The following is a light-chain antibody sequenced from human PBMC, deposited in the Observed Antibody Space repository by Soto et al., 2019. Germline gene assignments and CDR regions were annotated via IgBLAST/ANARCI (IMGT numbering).Light chain of an antibody. V-gene: IGLV1-44*01. CDR1: SSTIESNT. CDR3: AAWGDILSGYV. Sequence: QSVLTQPPSASGTPGQRVTISCSGSSSTIESNTVTWYQQLPGTAPKLVIYSNYDRPSGVPDRFSGCTSGTSASLVTRGRQFEDEADYYCAAWGDILSGYVFGGGTKVTVL. J-gene: IGLJ1*01. CDR2: SNY.